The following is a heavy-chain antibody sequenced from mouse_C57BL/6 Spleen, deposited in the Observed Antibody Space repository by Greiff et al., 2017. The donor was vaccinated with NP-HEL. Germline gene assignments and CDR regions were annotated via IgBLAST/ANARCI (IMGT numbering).Heavy chain of an antibody. CDR3: ARKGDDPWFAY. CDR2: IYPSDSET. CDR1: GYTFTSYW. D-gene: IGHD3-3*01. V-gene: IGHV1-61*01. Sequence: QVQLQQPGAELVRPGSSVKLSCKASGYTFTSYWMDWVKQRPGQGLEWIGNIYPSDSETHYNQKFKDKATLTVDKSSSTAYMQLSSLTSDDSAVYYCARKGDDPWFAYWGQGTLVTVSA. J-gene: IGHJ3*01.